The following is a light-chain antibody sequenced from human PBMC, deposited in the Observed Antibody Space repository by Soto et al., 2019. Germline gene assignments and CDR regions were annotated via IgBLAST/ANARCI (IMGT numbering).Light chain of an antibody. V-gene: IGLV1-44*01. Sequence: QSVLTQPPSASGTPGQRVTISCSGSSSNIGSNNVNWYQQLPGTAPKLLIYSSNQRPSGVPDRFSGSKSGTSASLAISGLQSADEVYYYCGAWDDSLNGYYVFGTGTKVTVL. CDR1: SSNIGSNN. CDR3: GAWDDSLNGYYV. CDR2: SSN. J-gene: IGLJ1*01.